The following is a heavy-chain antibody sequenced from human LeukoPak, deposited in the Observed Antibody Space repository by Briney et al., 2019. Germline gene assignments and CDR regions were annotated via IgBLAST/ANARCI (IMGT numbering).Heavy chain of an antibody. CDR2: ISSSGSTI. V-gene: IGHV3-11*01. Sequence: GGSLRLSCAASGFTFSDYYMSWTRQAPGKGLEWVSYISSSGSTIYYADSVKGRLTISRDNAKNSLYLQMNSLRAEDTAVYYCARDIYPIEGGDNEDYWGQGTLVTVSS. J-gene: IGHJ4*02. D-gene: IGHD2-21*02. CDR1: GFTFSDYY. CDR3: ARDIYPIEGGDNEDY.